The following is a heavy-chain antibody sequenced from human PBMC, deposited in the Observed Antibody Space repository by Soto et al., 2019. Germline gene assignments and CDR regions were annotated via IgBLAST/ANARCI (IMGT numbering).Heavy chain of an antibody. CDR1: GFTFSNDW. Sequence: GSLRLACAASGFTFSNDWMNWVRQGPGKGLEWVSRIISGGSRVSYADSVKGGSTIARDNAKNTLYLEMHSLTAEDTAVYYCARERTSKGGMDVWGQGTTVTVSS. V-gene: IGHV3-74*01. J-gene: IGHJ6*02. CDR3: ARERTSKGGMDV. CDR2: IISGGSRV.